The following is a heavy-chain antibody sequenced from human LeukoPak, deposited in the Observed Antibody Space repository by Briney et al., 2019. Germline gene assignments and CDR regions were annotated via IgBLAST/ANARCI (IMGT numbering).Heavy chain of an antibody. D-gene: IGHD4-17*01. CDR1: GGTFSSYA. CDR2: IIPILGIA. J-gene: IGHJ5*02. Sequence: SVKVSCKASGGTFSSYAISWVRQAPGQELEWMGRIIPILGIANYAQKFQGRVTITADKSTSTAYMELSSLRSEDTAVYYCASLSVLDDGDYVTANHWFDPWGQGTLVTVSS. CDR3: ASLSVLDDGDYVTANHWFDP. V-gene: IGHV1-69*04.